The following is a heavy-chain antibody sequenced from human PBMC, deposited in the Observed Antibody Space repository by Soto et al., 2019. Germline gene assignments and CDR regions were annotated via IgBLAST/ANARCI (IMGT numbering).Heavy chain of an antibody. D-gene: IGHD4-17*01. CDR2: INPSGGST. CDR3: ARVAGDYPGSYYFDY. J-gene: IGHJ4*02. CDR1: GYTFTNYY. V-gene: IGHV1-46*01. Sequence: GASVKVSCKASGYTFTNYYMHWVRQAPGQGLEWMGIINPSGGSTSYAQKFQGRVTMTRDTSTSTVYMELSSLRSEDTAVYYCARVAGDYPGSYYFDYWGQGTLVTVSS.